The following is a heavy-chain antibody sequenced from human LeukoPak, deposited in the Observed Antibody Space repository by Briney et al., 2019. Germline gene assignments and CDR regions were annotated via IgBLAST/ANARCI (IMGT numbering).Heavy chain of an antibody. D-gene: IGHD6-13*01. CDR3: ARDRTYSSSWYVPYYYYGMDV. J-gene: IGHJ6*02. Sequence: ASVKVSCKASGGTFSSYAISWVGQAPGQGLEWMGGIIPIFGTANYAQKFQGRVTITADESTSTAYMELSSLRSEDTAVYYCARDRTYSSSWYVPYYYYGMDVWGQGTTVTVSS. V-gene: IGHV1-69*13. CDR2: IIPIFGTA. CDR1: GGTFSSYA.